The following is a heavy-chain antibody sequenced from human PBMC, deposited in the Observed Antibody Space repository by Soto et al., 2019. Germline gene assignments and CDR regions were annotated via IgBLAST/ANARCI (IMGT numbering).Heavy chain of an antibody. D-gene: IGHD1-7*01. CDR2: ISSSSSYI. CDR3: ASFPGSKGSITGTADY. CDR1: VFTFSSYS. V-gene: IGHV3-21*01. Sequence: LRLSCAASVFTFSSYSMNWVRQAPGKGLEWVSSISSSSSYIYYADSVKGRFTISRDNAKNSLYLQMNSLRAEDTAVYYCASFPGSKGSITGTADYWGQGTLVTVSS. J-gene: IGHJ4*02.